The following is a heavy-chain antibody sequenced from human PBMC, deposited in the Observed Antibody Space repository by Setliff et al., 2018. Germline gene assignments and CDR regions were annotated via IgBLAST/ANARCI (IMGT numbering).Heavy chain of an antibody. J-gene: IGHJ4*02. CDR3: AKDSRDSSSWYGGYYFDY. D-gene: IGHD6-13*01. V-gene: IGHV3-43D*04. Sequence: PGESLKISCAASGFTFDDYAMHWVRQAPGKGLEWVSLISWDGGSTYYAESVKGRFTISRDNSKNSLYLQMNSLRAEDTALYYCAKDSRDSSSWYGGYYFDYWGQGTLVTVSS. CDR2: ISWDGGST. CDR1: GFTFDDYA.